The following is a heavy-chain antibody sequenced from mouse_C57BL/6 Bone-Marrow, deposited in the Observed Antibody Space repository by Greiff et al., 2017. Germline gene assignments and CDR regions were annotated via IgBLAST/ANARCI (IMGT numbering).Heavy chain of an antibody. CDR2: IHPNSGST. D-gene: IGHD2-1*01. CDR3: ARLFYYGNLCWYFDV. J-gene: IGHJ1*03. Sequence: QVQLQQPGAELVKPGASVKLSCKASGYTFTSYWMHWVKQRPGQGLEWIGMIHPNSGSTNYNEKFKSKATLTVDKSSSTAYMQLSSLTSEDSAVYYCARLFYYGNLCWYFDVWGTGTTVTVSS. V-gene: IGHV1-64*01. CDR1: GYTFTSYW.